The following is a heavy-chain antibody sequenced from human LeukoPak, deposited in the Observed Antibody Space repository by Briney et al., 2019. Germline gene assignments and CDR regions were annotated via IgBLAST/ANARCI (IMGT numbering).Heavy chain of an antibody. J-gene: IGHJ3*02. V-gene: IGHV1-18*01. D-gene: IGHD3-10*01. CDR2: ISAYNGNT. CDR1: GYTFTSYG. CDR3: ARVPGSDYPLHAFDI. Sequence: ASVKVSCKASGYTFTSYGISWVRQAPRQGLEWMGWISAYNGNTNYAQKLQGRVTMTTDTSTSTAYMELRSLRSDDTAVYYCARVPGSDYPLHAFDIWGQGTMVTVSS.